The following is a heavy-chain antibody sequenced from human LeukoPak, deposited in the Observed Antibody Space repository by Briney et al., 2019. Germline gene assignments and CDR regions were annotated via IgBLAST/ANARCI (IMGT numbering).Heavy chain of an antibody. D-gene: IGHD3-22*01. V-gene: IGHV3-48*03. J-gene: IGHJ5*01. CDR3: HLVVVVADWFDP. CDR1: GFTFSSYE. Sequence: GGSLRLSCAASGFTFSSYEMNWVRQAPGKGLEWVSYISSSGSTIYYADSVKGRFTISRDNAKNSLYLQMNSLRAEDTAVYYCHLVVVVADWFDPWGQGTTVTVSS. CDR2: ISSSGSTI.